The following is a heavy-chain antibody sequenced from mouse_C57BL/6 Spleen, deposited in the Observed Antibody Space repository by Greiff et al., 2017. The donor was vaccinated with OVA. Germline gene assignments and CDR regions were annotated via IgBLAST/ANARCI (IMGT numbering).Heavy chain of an antibody. J-gene: IGHJ2*01. D-gene: IGHD1-1*01. CDR1: GYAFSRYW. CDR3: ARDYYGSSGVDY. V-gene: IGHV1-80*01. CDR2: IYPGDGDT. Sequence: VQLQQSGAELVKPGASVKISCKASGYAFSRYWMNWVKQRPGKGLEWIGQIYPGDGDTNYNGKFKGKATLTADKSSSTAYMQLSSLTSEDSAVYFCARDYYGSSGVDYWGQGTTLTVSS.